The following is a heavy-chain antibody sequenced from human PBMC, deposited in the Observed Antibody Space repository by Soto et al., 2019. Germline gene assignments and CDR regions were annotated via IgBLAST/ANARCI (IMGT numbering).Heavy chain of an antibody. CDR1: GGTFSSYA. D-gene: IGHD6-19*01. CDR2: IIPIFGTA. J-gene: IGHJ4*02. CDR3: ARDQNRYSSGLVFDY. Sequence: GASVKVSCKASGGTFSSYAISWVRQAPGKGLEWMGGIIPIFGTANYAQKFQGRVTITADESTSTAYMELSSLRSEDTAVYYCARDQNRYSSGLVFDYWGQGTLVTVSS. V-gene: IGHV1-69*13.